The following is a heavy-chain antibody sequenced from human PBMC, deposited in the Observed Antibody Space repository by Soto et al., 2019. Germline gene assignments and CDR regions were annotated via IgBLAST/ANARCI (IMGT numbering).Heavy chain of an antibody. CDR2: IDPYDTGI. J-gene: IGHJ4*02. CDR3: ARDMTGADDY. Sequence: GGSLRLSCAASGFTFSKYWFHWVRQAPGKGLMWVSRIDPYDTGITYADSVKGRFTISRDNARNTLYLQMDSLTAEDTAVYYCARDMTGADDYLGQGTLVAVST. V-gene: IGHV3-74*01. CDR1: GFTFSKYW. D-gene: IGHD3-9*01.